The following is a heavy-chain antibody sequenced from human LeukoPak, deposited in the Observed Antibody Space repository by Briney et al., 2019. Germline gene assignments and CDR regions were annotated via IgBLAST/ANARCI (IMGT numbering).Heavy chain of an antibody. CDR1: GFIFSNYG. D-gene: IGHD2-21*02. CDR2: IRYDGKTE. V-gene: IGHV3-30*02. J-gene: IGHJ4*02. Sequence: GGSLRLSCVVSGFIFSNYGMHWVRQAPGKGVEWVAFIRYDGKTEHYADSVKGRLTVSRDTSKNTLYLQVNSLRVEDTAVYYCVRDGMVTEPINYWGQGTLVTVSS. CDR3: VRDGMVTEPINY.